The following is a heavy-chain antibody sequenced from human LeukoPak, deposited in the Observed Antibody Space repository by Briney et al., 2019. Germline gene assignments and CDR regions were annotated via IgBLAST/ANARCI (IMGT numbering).Heavy chain of an antibody. CDR2: MNHSGST. Sequence: SETLSLTCAVYGGSFSGYYWSWIRQPPGKGLEWIGEMNHSGSTNYNPSLKSPVTISVDTSKNQFSLKLSSVNAADTAVYYCARPRPYCSSTSCYFDYWGQGTLVTVSS. D-gene: IGHD2-2*01. CDR1: GGSFSGYY. J-gene: IGHJ4*02. V-gene: IGHV4-34*01. CDR3: ARPRPYCSSTSCYFDY.